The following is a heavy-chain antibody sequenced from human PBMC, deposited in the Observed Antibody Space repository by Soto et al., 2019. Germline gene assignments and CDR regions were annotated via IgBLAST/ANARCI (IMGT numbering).Heavy chain of an antibody. V-gene: IGHV4-4*02. D-gene: IGHD6-25*01. CDR3: ARVFSSGSGWMYYFDF. CDR1: SGSISTGNW. CDR2: IYYTGAT. Sequence: QVELQESGPRLVKSSGTLSLTCEVSSGSISTGNWWSWVRQPPGKGLEWIGEIYYTGATNYNPYLKSRVTMTIDKSKDQFSLILTSVTAADTAVYYCARVFSSGSGWMYYFDFWGQGILVSVSS. J-gene: IGHJ4*02.